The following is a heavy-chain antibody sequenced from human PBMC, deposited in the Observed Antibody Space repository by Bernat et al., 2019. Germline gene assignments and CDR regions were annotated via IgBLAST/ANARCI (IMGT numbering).Heavy chain of an antibody. V-gene: IGHV4-59*01. CDR3: ARVRARITMVRGAPSDAFDI. CDR2: IYYSGST. CDR1: GGSISSYY. J-gene: IGHJ3*02. Sequence: QVQLQESGPGLVKPSETLSLTCTVSGGSISSYYWSWIRQPPGKGLEWIGYIYYSGSTNYNPSLKSRVTITVDTSKNQFSLKLSSVTAADTAVYYCARVRARITMVRGAPSDAFDIWGQGTMVTVSS. D-gene: IGHD3-10*01.